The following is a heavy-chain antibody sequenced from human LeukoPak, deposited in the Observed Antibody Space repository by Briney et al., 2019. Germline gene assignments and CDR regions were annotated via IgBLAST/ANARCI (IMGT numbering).Heavy chain of an antibody. CDR1: GGSLSNYY. D-gene: IGHD3-16*02. Sequence: SSETLSLTCSVSGGSLSNYYWNWIRQPARRGLEWVGRIYTSGSTNYKPSLKRRVPMSLDMSQKEVSLTLSSMTAADTAVYFCARGSGSYRPLYFFDYWGQGNLVTVSS. CDR2: IYTSGST. J-gene: IGHJ4*02. CDR3: ARGSGSYRPLYFFDY. V-gene: IGHV4-4*07.